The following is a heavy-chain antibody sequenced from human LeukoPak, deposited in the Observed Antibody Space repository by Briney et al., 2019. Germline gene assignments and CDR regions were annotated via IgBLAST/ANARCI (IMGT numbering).Heavy chain of an antibody. V-gene: IGHV4-30-2*01. Sequence: PSETLSLTCTVSGGSLSSGGYYWSWIRQPPGKGLEWIGYIYHSGSTYYNPSLKSRVTISVDRSKNQFSLKLSSVTAADTAVYYCARDPGKGNWFDPWGQGTLVTVSS. D-gene: IGHD3-10*01. CDR3: ARDPGKGNWFDP. CDR2: IYHSGST. J-gene: IGHJ5*02. CDR1: GGSLSSGGYY.